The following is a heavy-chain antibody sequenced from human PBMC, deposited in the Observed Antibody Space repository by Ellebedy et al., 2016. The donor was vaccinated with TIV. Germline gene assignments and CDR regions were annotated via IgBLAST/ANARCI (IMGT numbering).Heavy chain of an antibody. D-gene: IGHD3-22*01. CDR3: SRGVSGMDV. CDR1: GFTFSSYW. J-gene: IGHJ6*02. CDR2: IWYDGTKK. Sequence: GESLKISCAASGFTFSSYWMSWVRQAPGKGLEWVAVIWYDGTKKFYAESVKGRFTISRDNSKNTLYLQMNSLRAEDTAVYHCSRGVSGMDVWGQGTTVTVSS. V-gene: IGHV3-33*08.